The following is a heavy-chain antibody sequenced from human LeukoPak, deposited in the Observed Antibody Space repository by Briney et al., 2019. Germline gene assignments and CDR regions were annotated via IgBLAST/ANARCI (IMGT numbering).Heavy chain of an antibody. Sequence: EASVKVSCKASGYTFTSYDINWVRQAPGQGLEWMGIINPSGGGTSYAQMFQGRVTMTRDMSTSTVYMELSSLRSEDTAVYYCARGLRNWKSYDAFDIWGLGTMVTVSS. V-gene: IGHV1-46*01. D-gene: IGHD1-1*01. CDR3: ARGLRNWKSYDAFDI. CDR1: GYTFTSYD. CDR2: INPSGGGT. J-gene: IGHJ3*02.